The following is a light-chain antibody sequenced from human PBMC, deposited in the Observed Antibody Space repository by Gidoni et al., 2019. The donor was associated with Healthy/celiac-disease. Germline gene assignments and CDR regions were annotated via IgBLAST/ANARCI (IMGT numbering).Light chain of an antibody. CDR3: QQYNNWPLSWT. CDR1: QSVSNN. V-gene: IGKV3-15*01. Sequence: EIVMTQSPATLSVSPGERATLSCRASQSVSNNFAWYQQKPGQAPRPLIYGASTRATGIPARFSGSGSGTEFTLTISSLQSEDFAVYYCQQYNNWPLSWTFGQGTKVEIK. CDR2: GAS. J-gene: IGKJ1*01.